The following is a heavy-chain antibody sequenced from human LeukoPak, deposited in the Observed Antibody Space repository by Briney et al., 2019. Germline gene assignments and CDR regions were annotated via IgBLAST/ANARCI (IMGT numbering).Heavy chain of an antibody. V-gene: IGHV3-23*01. CDR1: GFTFSSYA. J-gene: IGHJ4*02. CDR2: ISGSGGST. D-gene: IGHD3-22*01. CDR3: AKLDTMIVVATLDY. Sequence: GGSLRLSCAASGFTFSSYAMSWVRQAPGKGLEWVSAISGSGGSTYYADSVKGRFTISRDNSKNTLYLQMNSLRAEDTAVYYCAKLDTMIVVATLDYWGQGTLVTVSS.